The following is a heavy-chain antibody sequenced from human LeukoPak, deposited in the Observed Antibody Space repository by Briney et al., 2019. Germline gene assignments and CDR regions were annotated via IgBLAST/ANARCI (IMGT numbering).Heavy chain of an antibody. CDR1: GSTFRNHA. CDR3: VGSPTYYYMDV. CDR2: ISHDEEND. J-gene: IGHJ6*03. Sequence: GGSVRLSCAASGSTFRNHAIHWLRQAPGKGLEGVTVISHDEENDYYRDSLKGRFTISRDNSKNTVLLQMNSQSPDDTAIYYCVGSPTYYYMDVWGKGTTVTVSS. V-gene: IGHV3-30*04. D-gene: IGHD3-10*01.